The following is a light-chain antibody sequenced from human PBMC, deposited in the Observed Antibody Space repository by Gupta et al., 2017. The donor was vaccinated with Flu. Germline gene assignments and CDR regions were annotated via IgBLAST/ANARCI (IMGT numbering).Light chain of an antibody. V-gene: IGLV2-14*01. CDR1: SSDIGTYNY. CDR2: EVN. J-gene: IGLJ1*01. Sequence: QSALTQPASASVSPVHSTTFSCTRASSDIGTYNYVSWYQHHPGNAPKLLIYEVNNRPSGVSNRFSGSKSGYTASLTISGLQAGDEADYYCTSYTSTSLLYVFGTGTKVTVL. CDR3: TSYTSTSLLYV.